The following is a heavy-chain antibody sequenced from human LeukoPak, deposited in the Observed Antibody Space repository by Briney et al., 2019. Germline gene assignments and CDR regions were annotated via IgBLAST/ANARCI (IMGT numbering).Heavy chain of an antibody. J-gene: IGHJ4*02. CDR1: GFTFSSYA. D-gene: IGHD3-3*01. CDR3: ARDQYDTWSRRGNFDS. Sequence: GGSLRLSCAASGFTFSSYAMHWVRQAPGKGLEWVAVISYDGSNKYYADSVKGRFTISRDNSKNTLYLQMNSLRAEDTAVYYCARDQYDTWSRRGNFDSWGQGTLVIVSS. V-gene: IGHV3-30-3*01. CDR2: ISYDGSNK.